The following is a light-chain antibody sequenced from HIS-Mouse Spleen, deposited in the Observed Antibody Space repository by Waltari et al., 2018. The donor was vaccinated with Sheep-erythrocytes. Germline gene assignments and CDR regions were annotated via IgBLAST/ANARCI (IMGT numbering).Light chain of an antibody. CDR3: QQYNSYST. CDR1: QGISSY. J-gene: IGKJ1*01. V-gene: IGKV1-8*01. CDR2: KAS. Sequence: AIRMTQSPSSFSASTGDRVTITCRASQGISSYLAWYQQKPGKAPKLLIYKASSLESGVPSRFSGSGSGTEFTLTISSLQPDDFATYYCQQYNSYSTFGQGTKVEIK.